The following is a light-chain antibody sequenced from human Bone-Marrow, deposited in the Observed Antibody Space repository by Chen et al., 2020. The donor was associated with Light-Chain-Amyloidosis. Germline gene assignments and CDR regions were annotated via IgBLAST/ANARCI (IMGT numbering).Light chain of an antibody. CDR1: SSNIGAYYD. Sequence: QSVLTQPPSVSGAPGQRVTLSCTGSSSNIGAYYDVHWYQQLPGTAPKLLIYGNNNRPTGVPGRFSGSKSGHSASLDITGLQAEDEADYDCQAYDSSLREYVFGTGTKVNVL. J-gene: IGLJ1*01. CDR3: QAYDSSLREYV. V-gene: IGLV1-40*01. CDR2: GNN.